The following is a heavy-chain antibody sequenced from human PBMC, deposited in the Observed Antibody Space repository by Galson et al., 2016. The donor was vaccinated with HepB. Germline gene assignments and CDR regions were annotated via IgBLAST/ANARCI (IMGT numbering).Heavy chain of an antibody. CDR3: ATYYDFSRGSYSDY. J-gene: IGHJ4*02. CDR1: GFTFSSYA. D-gene: IGHD3-3*01. Sequence: SLRLSCAASGFTFSSYAMNWVRQAPGKGLEWVSGIGASGGGTYYADSVKGRFTISRDNSKHTLFLQMNSLRAEDTAVYYCATYYDFSRGSYSDYWGQGTLVTVSS. CDR2: IGASGGGT. V-gene: IGHV3-23*01.